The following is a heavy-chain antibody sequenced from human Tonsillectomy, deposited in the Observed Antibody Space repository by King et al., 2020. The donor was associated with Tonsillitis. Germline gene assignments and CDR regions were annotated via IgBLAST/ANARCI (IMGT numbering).Heavy chain of an antibody. Sequence: QLQESGQGLVKPSQTLSLTCTVSGVSFSSGGYYWSWIRQHPGKGLEWIGDIYYSGSTYYNPSLKSRLTISVDTSKNQFSLKMSSVTAADTAVYYCARGRGYGSRPNNWSDPWGQGTLVTVSS. CDR2: IYYSGST. CDR1: GVSFSSGGYY. V-gene: IGHV4-31*03. D-gene: IGHD5-12*01. J-gene: IGHJ5*02. CDR3: ARGRGYGSRPNNWSDP.